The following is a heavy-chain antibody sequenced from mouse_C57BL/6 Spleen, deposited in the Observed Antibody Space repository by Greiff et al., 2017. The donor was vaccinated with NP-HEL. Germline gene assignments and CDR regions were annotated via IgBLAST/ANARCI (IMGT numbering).Heavy chain of an antibody. V-gene: IGHV3-6*01. D-gene: IGHD2-2*01. Sequence: EVKLQESGPGLVKPSQSLSLTCSVTGYSITSGYYWNWIRQFPGNKLEWMGYISYDGSNNYNPSLKNRISITRDTSKNQFFLKLNSVTTEDTATYYCAREEYGYDEAMDYWGQGTSVTVSS. CDR1: GYSITSGYY. J-gene: IGHJ4*01. CDR3: AREEYGYDEAMDY. CDR2: ISYDGSN.